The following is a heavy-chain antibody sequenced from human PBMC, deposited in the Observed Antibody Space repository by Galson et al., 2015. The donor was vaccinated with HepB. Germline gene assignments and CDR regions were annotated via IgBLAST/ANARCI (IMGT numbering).Heavy chain of an antibody. D-gene: IGHD6-19*01. J-gene: IGHJ4*02. Sequence: LRLSCAASGFTFSSYGMHWVRQAPGKGLEWVAVISYDGSNKYYADSVKGRFTISRDNSKNTLYLQMNSLRAEDTAVYYCAKGATVAGIFDYWGQGTLVTVSS. CDR2: ISYDGSNK. CDR1: GFTFSSYG. V-gene: IGHV3-30*18. CDR3: AKGATVAGIFDY.